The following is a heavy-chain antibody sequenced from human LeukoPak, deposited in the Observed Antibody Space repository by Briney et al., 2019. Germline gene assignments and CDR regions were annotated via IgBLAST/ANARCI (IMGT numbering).Heavy chain of an antibody. Sequence: GASVKVSCKASGYTFTGYYMHWVRQAPGQGLEWMGWINPNSGGTNYAQKFQGRVTMTRDTSISTAYMELSRLRSDDTAVYYCARGQYIIRENWFDPWGQGTLVTVSS. CDR1: GYTFTGYY. J-gene: IGHJ5*02. CDR2: INPNSGGT. CDR3: ARGQYIIRENWFDP. V-gene: IGHV1-2*02. D-gene: IGHD6-6*01.